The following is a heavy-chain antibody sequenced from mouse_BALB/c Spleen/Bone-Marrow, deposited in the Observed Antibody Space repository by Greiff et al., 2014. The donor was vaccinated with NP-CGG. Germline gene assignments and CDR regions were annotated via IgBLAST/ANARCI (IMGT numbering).Heavy chain of an antibody. CDR1: GYSITSDFA. CDR3: ARSYYAMDY. J-gene: IGHJ4*01. Sequence: VQLKESGPGLVKPSQSLSLTCTVTGYSITSDFAWNWIRQLPGNKLEWMGYISYYGITSYNPSLKSRISITRDTSKNQFFLQLNSVTSEDTATYYCARSYYAMDYWGQGISVTVSS. V-gene: IGHV3-2*02. CDR2: ISYYGIT.